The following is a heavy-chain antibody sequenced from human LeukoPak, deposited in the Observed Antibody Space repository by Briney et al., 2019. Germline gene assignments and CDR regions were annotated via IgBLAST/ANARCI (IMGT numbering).Heavy chain of an antibody. CDR1: GFTFSSYA. D-gene: IGHD3-10*01. V-gene: IGHV3-33*08. J-gene: IGHJ4*02. CDR3: ARDRWTYYYGSGSYYNGPFDY. CDR2: IWYDGSNK. Sequence: PGGSLRLSCAASGFTFSSYAMHWVRQAPGKGLEWVAVIWYDGSNKYYADSVKGRFTISRDNSKNTLYLQMNSLRAEDTAVYYCARDRWTYYYGSGSYYNGPFDYWGQGTLVTVSS.